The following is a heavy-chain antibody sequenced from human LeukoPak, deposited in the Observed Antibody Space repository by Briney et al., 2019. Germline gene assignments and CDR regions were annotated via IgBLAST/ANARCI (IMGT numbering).Heavy chain of an antibody. D-gene: IGHD6-19*01. V-gene: IGHV3-20*04. Sequence: PGGSLRLSCAASGFTFDDYGMSWVRQAPGKGLEWVSGINWNGGSTVYADSVKGRFTISRDNAKNSLYLQMNSLRAEDTALYYCARVGSGWLYYYYMDVWGKGTTVTVSS. CDR2: INWNGGST. J-gene: IGHJ6*03. CDR1: GFTFDDYG. CDR3: ARVGSGWLYYYYMDV.